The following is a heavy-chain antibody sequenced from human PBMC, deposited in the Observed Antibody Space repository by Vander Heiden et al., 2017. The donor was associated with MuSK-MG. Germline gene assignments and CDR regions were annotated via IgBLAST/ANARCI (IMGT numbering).Heavy chain of an antibody. CDR1: GFTFSSYA. D-gene: IGHD3-10*01. Sequence: EVQLVESVGGLVQPGGSLRLSCAASGFTFSSYAMHWVRQPTGRGLEWVSAIGAAGDTYYPGSVKGRFIISRENAKNSLYLQMNSLRVGDTAVYYCARGVRGEAGRDYYYYYMDVWGKGTTVTVSS. V-gene: IGHV3-13*04. CDR2: IGAAGDT. J-gene: IGHJ6*03. CDR3: ARGVRGEAGRDYYYYYMDV.